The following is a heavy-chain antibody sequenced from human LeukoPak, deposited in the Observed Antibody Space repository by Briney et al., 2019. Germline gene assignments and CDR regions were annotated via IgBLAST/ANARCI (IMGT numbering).Heavy chain of an antibody. CDR3: AKVGLITGMDV. V-gene: IGHV3-30*18. J-gene: IGHJ6*02. D-gene: IGHD3-22*01. Sequence: QPGRSLRLSCAASGFTFSSYAMHWVRQAPDKGLEWLAVISSDGRNKHHADSVKGRFTISRDNSKNTLYLQMNSLRADDTAVYYCAKVGLITGMDVWGQGTTVTVSS. CDR1: GFTFSSYA. CDR2: ISSDGRNK.